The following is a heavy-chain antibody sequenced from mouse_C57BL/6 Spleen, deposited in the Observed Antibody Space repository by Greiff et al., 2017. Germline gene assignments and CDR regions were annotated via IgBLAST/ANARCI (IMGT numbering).Heavy chain of an antibody. V-gene: IGHV1-82*01. CDR2: IYPGDGDT. J-gene: IGHJ3*01. CDR1: GYAFSSSW. CDR3: ARVSYSNYGAY. D-gene: IGHD2-5*01. Sequence: VQLQQSGPELVKPGASVKISCKASGYAFSSSWMNWVKQRPGKGLEWIGRIYPGDGDTNYNGKFKGKATLIAAKSSSTAYMQLSSLTSEDSAVYFCARVSYSNYGAYWGQGTLVTVSA.